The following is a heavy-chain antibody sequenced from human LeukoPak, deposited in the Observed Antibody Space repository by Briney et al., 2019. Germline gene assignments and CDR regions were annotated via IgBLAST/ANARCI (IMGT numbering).Heavy chain of an antibody. CDR2: IYRDGSST. V-gene: IGHV3-74*01. Sequence: GGSLRLSCAASGFTFSSYEMNWVRQAPGKGLVWVSRIYRDGSSTTYADSVKGRFTISRDNAKNTLYLQMNSLRAEDTAVYYCTRDRAYGWFDPWGQGTLVTVSS. J-gene: IGHJ5*02. CDR1: GFTFSSYE. CDR3: TRDRAYGWFDP. D-gene: IGHD3-10*01.